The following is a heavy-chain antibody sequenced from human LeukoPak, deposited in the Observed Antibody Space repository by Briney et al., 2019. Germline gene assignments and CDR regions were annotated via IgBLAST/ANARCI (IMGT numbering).Heavy chain of an antibody. D-gene: IGHD1-20*01. CDR3: AKDYGITGTGGAWLDP. J-gene: IGHJ5*02. Sequence: GGSLRLSCAASGFTFSSYGMHWVRQAPGKGLEWVAFIRYDGSNKNHADSVKGRFTISRDNSKNMLYLQMNSLRAEDTSVHYCAKDYGITGTGGAWLDPWGQGTLVTVSS. V-gene: IGHV3-30*02. CDR1: GFTFSSYG. CDR2: IRYDGSNK.